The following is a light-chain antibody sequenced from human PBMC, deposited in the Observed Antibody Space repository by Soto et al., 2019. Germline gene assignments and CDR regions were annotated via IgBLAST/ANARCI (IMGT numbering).Light chain of an antibody. CDR3: QKYNSYS. Sequence: EIVFTQSPVTRSFARVERATLSCRASQSVSSNYLAWYQQKPGQAPRLLIYDPSNRATGTPARFSGSGSGTEFTLTISSLKPDDFATYYCQKYNSYSFGQGTKVDIK. V-gene: IGKV3-20*01. CDR1: QSVSSNY. J-gene: IGKJ1*01. CDR2: DPS.